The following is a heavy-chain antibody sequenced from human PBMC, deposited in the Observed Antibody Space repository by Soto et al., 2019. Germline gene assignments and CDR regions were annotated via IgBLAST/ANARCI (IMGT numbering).Heavy chain of an antibody. J-gene: IGHJ6*02. CDR3: AKDLLGGSCPCNGMDV. D-gene: IGHD2-15*01. CDR1: GFTFDDCD. Sequence: GGSLRLSCAASGFTFDDCDMHWVRQAPGKGLEWVSGISWNSGSIGYADSVKGRFTISRDNAKNSLYLQMNSLRAEDTALYYCAKDLLGGSCPCNGMDVWGQGTTVTVSS. CDR2: ISWNSGSI. V-gene: IGHV3-9*01.